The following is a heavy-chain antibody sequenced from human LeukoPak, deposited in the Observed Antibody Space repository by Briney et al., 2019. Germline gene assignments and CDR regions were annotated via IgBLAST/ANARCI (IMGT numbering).Heavy chain of an antibody. CDR1: GGSISNYY. CDR2: ISSSGSS. J-gene: IGHJ4*02. D-gene: IGHD6-13*01. Sequence: PSETLSLTCTVSGGSISNYYWSWIRQPAGKGLEWIGRISSSGSSDSNPSLKSRVTISVDTSKNQFSLKLSSVTAADTAVYYCARGTAAAKAFDYWGQGTLVTVSS. V-gene: IGHV4-4*07. CDR3: ARGTAAAKAFDY.